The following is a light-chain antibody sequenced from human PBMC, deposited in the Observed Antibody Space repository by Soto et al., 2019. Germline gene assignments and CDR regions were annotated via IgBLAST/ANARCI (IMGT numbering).Light chain of an antibody. Sequence: DIQMTQSPSSLSASVGDRVTITCQASQDISNYLNWYQQKPGKAPKLLIYDASNLETGVPSRFSGSGSGTDFPFTIRSLQPEDIATYYRQQYDNLPLTFGGGTKVEIK. J-gene: IGKJ4*01. CDR2: DAS. V-gene: IGKV1-33*01. CDR1: QDISNY. CDR3: QQYDNLPLT.